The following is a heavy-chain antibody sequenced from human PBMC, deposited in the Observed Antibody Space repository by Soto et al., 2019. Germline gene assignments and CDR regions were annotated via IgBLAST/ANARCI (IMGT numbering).Heavy chain of an antibody. D-gene: IGHD2-2*01. CDR1: GFTRSDVW. V-gene: IGHV3-15*07. CDR3: STVSAKLISPSIYYYGMEV. CDR2: IKSEPFGATI. J-gene: IGHJ6*02. Sequence: EVQLVESGGGLVKPGESLRLSCAASGFTRSDVWVNWVRQAPGKGLEWVGRIKSEPFGATIAYATPLKDRFVISRDDSENTLNLQMNSLTIEDSAVYYCSTVSAKLISPSIYYYGMEVWGQGTTVTVS.